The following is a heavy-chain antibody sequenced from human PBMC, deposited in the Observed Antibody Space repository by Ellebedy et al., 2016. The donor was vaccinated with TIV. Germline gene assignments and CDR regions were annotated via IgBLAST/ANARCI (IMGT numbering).Heavy chain of an antibody. D-gene: IGHD2-2*01. Sequence: GESLKIPCVDSGLTFSRYRMSWVRQTPGRGLEWVANIKQDGSDKNYVDSVKGRFTISRDNAKNSLYLQMNSLSADDTAVYYCARGSGYCSSTSCSGETDWGQGTPVTVSS. CDR1: GLTFSRYR. CDR2: IKQDGSDK. V-gene: IGHV3-7*03. J-gene: IGHJ4*02. CDR3: ARGSGYCSSTSCSGETD.